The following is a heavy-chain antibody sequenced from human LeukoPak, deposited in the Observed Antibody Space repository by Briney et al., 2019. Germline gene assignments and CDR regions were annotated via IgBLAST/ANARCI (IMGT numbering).Heavy chain of an antibody. V-gene: IGHV1-3*01. D-gene: IGHD1-26*01. CDR1: GYTFTKYA. J-gene: IGHJ4*02. CDR3: AREPSESFIDY. Sequence: ASVKVSCKASGYTFTKYAIHWVRQAPGHRLEWMGWITADDGDTKYSEDLQGRVTITSDTSTSTAYMELRSLRSDDTAVYYCAREPSESFIDYWGQGTLVTVSS. CDR2: ITADDGDT.